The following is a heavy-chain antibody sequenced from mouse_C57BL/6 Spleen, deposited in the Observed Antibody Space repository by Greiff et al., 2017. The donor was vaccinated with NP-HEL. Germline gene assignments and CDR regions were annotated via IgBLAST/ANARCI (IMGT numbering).Heavy chain of an antibody. J-gene: IGHJ3*01. D-gene: IGHD1-1*01. V-gene: IGHV5-17*01. Sequence: EVKVEESGGGLVQPGGSLKLSCAASGFTFSDYGMHWVRQAPEKGLEWVAYISRGSSTIYYADTVKGRFTISRDNAKNTLFLQMTSLRSEDTAVYYCSTYCYGSSYGFAYWGQGTLVTVSA. CDR2: ISRGSSTI. CDR3: STYCYGSSYGFAY. CDR1: GFTFSDYG.